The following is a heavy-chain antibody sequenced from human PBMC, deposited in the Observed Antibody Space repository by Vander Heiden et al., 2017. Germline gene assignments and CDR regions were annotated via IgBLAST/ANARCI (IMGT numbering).Heavy chain of an antibody. D-gene: IGHD6-13*01. CDR1: GDRVSCNSAA. Sequence: QLPLQQSAPGLVKPSQTHSLTSAISGDRVSCNSAAWNWIRQSPSRGLEWLGRTYYRSKWSNDYAVSVKSRMTITPDTSKNQFSLQLNSVTPEDTAVYYCARSWPRYFDYWGQGILVTVSS. CDR3: ARSWPRYFDY. CDR2: TYYRSKWSN. V-gene: IGHV6-1*01. J-gene: IGHJ4*02.